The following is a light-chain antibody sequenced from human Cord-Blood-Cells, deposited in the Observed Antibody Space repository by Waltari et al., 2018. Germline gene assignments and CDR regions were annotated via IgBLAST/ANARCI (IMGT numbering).Light chain of an antibody. CDR3: QQYDNLLIT. CDR2: DAS. CDR1: QDISNY. Sequence: DLQMTQSPFSLSASVGDRVTITCQASQDISNYLNLYQQKPGKAPKLLIYDASNFETGVPSRVSGSGSGTDFTFTISSLQPEDIATYYCQQYDNLLITFGQGTRLEIK. V-gene: IGKV1-33*01. J-gene: IGKJ5*01.